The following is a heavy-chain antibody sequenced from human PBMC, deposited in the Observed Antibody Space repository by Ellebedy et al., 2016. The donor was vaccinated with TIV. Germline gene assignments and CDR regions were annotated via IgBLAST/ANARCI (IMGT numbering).Heavy chain of an antibody. D-gene: IGHD2-2*01. CDR1: GGTFSSYA. J-gene: IGHJ6*02. CDR2: IIPIFGTA. V-gene: IGHV1-69*06. Sequence: SVKVSCXASGGTFSSYAISWVRQAPGQGLEWMGGIIPIFGTANYAQKFQGRVTITADKSTSTAYMELSSLRSEDTAVYYCARDFGQYCSSTSCYAGMDVWGQGTTVTVSS. CDR3: ARDFGQYCSSTSCYAGMDV.